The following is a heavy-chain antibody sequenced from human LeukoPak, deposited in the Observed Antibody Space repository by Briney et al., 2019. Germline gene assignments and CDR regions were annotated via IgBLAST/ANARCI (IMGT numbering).Heavy chain of an antibody. D-gene: IGHD3-22*01. J-gene: IGHJ1*01. Sequence: GGSLRLSCAASGFTFSSYWMHWVRHAPGKGLVWVSRIKSDGSTRYADSVKGRFTISRDNAKNTVSLQMNSLRAEDTGVYYCARAPSEIGGYYPEYFRHWGQGTLVTVSP. CDR2: IKSDGST. V-gene: IGHV3-74*01. CDR3: ARAPSEIGGYYPEYFRH. CDR1: GFTFSSYW.